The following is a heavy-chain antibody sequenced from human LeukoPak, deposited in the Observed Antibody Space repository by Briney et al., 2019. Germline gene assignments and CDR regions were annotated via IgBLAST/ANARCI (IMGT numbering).Heavy chain of an antibody. CDR1: GGSISSSSYY. Sequence: SETLSLTCTVSGGSISSSSYYWGWIRQPPGKGLEWIGSIYYSGSTYYNPSLESRVTISVDTSKTQFSLKLSSVTAADTAVYYCARGLGDLSLYVYWGQGTLVTVSS. CDR2: IYYSGST. J-gene: IGHJ4*02. CDR3: ARGLGDLSLYVY. V-gene: IGHV4-39*07. D-gene: IGHD3-16*02.